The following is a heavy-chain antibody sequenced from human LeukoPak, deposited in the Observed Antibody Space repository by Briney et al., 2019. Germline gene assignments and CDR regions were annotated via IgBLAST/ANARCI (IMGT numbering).Heavy chain of an antibody. D-gene: IGHD3-10*01. Sequence: SETLSLTCTVSGGSISSYYWSWVRQPPGKGLEWIGEINHSGSTNYNPSLKSRVTISVDTSKNQFSLKLSSVTAADTAVYYCARRITMVRGVISYYMDVWGKGTTVTVSS. V-gene: IGHV4-34*01. J-gene: IGHJ6*03. CDR1: GGSISSYY. CDR2: INHSGST. CDR3: ARRITMVRGVISYYMDV.